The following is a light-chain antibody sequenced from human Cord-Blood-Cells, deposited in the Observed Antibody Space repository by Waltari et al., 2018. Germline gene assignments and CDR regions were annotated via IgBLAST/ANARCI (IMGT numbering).Light chain of an antibody. J-gene: IGKJ2*01. Sequence: DIEMTQSPSFLSAYAGDRVTITCQASQAISNYLNWYPQKPGKAPKLLIYDASNLETGVPSRFSGSGSWTDFTFTISSLQPEDIATYYCQQYDNLPPYTFGQGTKLEIK. V-gene: IGKV1-33*01. CDR3: QQYDNLPPYT. CDR2: DAS. CDR1: QAISNY.